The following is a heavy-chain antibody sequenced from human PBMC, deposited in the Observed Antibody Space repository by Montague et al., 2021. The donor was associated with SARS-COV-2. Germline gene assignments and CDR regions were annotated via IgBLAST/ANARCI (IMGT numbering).Heavy chain of an antibody. V-gene: IGHV3-21*01. J-gene: IGHJ4*02. CDR2: ISSSSSYI. D-gene: IGHD3-9*01. CDR1: GFTFSSCS. Sequence: SLRLSCAASGFTFSSCSVNWVRQAPGKGLEWVSSISSSSSYIYYADSVKGRFTISRDNAKNSLYLQMNSLRAEDTAVYYCARDMYYDILTGYYTYWGQGTLVTVSS. CDR3: ARDMYYDILTGYYTY.